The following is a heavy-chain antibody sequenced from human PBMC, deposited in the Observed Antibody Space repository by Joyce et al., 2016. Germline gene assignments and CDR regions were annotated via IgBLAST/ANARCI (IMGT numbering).Heavy chain of an antibody. Sequence: EVQLVESGGGLLQPGGSLRLSCAASGFTFTNYWMHWVRQAPGKGLVWVARVDSDESGKSYADSVKGRFTISRDNAKNMVYLQMNSLRIEDTAVYYCGSVFEYWGRGALVTVSS. CDR2: VDSDESGK. CDR3: GSVFEY. J-gene: IGHJ4*02. CDR1: GFTFTNYW. V-gene: IGHV3-74*01.